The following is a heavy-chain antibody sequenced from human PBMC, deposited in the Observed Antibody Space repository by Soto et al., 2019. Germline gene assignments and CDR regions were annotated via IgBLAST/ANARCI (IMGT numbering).Heavy chain of an antibody. CDR1: GGSISNYH. CDR2: LYYNGST. J-gene: IGHJ6*03. D-gene: IGHD4-17*01. V-gene: IGHV4-59*08. Sequence: QVQLQESGPGLVKPSETLSLTCSVSGGSISNYHWSWIRQPPGKGLEWIGYLYYNGSTSYNPSLKRRLTISVDSSNNRLSLKLNSVTAADTAMYYCARHVSFLLTLTTDYYTYMEVWGKGTAVTVSS. CDR3: ARHVSFLLTLTTDYYTYMEV.